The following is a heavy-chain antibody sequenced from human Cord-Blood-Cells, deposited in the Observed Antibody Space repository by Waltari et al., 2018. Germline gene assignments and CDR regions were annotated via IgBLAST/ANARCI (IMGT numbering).Heavy chain of an antibody. CDR2: IRSKANSYAT. D-gene: IGHD4-17*01. Sequence: EVQLVESGGGLVQPGGSLKLSCAASGFTFSGSAMHWVRQASGKGLGWVGRIRSKANSYATAYAASVKGRFTISRDDSKNTAYLQMNSLKTEDTAVYYCTRHATVNDAFDIWGQGTMVTVSS. J-gene: IGHJ3*02. CDR3: TRHATVNDAFDI. V-gene: IGHV3-73*02. CDR1: GFTFSGSA.